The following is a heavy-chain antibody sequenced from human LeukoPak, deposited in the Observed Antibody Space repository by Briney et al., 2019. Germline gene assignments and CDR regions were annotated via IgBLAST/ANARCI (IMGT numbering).Heavy chain of an antibody. J-gene: IGHJ5*02. CDR2: IKSKTDGGTT. Sequence: GGSLRLSCAASGFTFSNAWMSWVRQAPGEGLEWVGRIKSKTDGGTTDYAAPVKGRFTISRDDSENTLYLHMNSLKTEDTGVYYCASDGSPPNWFDPWGQGTLVTVSS. V-gene: IGHV3-15*01. CDR3: ASDGSPPNWFDP. D-gene: IGHD5-24*01. CDR1: GFTFSNAW.